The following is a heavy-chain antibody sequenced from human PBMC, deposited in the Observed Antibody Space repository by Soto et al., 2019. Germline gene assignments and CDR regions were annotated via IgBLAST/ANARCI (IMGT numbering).Heavy chain of an antibody. D-gene: IGHD3-16*01. CDR1: GGSISSGSYY. J-gene: IGHJ4*02. V-gene: IGHV4-61*01. CDR3: ARGLAALYYFDY. CDR2: IYYSGST. Sequence: XTLSLTCTVSGGSISSGSYYWSWIRQPPGKGLEWIGYIYYSGSTNYNPSLKSRVTISVDTYKNQFSLKLSSVTASDTAVYYCARGLAALYYFDYWGQGTLGTVSS.